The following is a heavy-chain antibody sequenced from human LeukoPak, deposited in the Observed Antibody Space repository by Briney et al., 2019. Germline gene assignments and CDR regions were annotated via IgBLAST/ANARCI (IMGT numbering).Heavy chain of an antibody. D-gene: IGHD1-26*01. J-gene: IGHJ4*02. Sequence: QGGGSLRLSCAASGFTFSRHWMHWVRQAPGKGLVWVSGISSDGRRPRYADSVNGRFTISRDNAKNTLYLQMNSLRAEDTAVYFCVRDGQGSTPLDYWGQGTLVTVSS. CDR1: GFTFSRHW. CDR3: VRDGQGSTPLDY. CDR2: ISSDGRRP. V-gene: IGHV3-74*01.